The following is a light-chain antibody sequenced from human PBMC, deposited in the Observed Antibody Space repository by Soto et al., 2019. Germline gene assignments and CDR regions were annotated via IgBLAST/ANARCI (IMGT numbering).Light chain of an antibody. Sequence: AIQMTQSPSSLSASVGDTVTFTCRASQAIRNDLGWFQQRPGKPPKLLIYGISILQTGVPSRFSGSGSGTDFTLTISGLQPEDFVTYYCLHDALFPYSFGQGTRLEIK. CDR3: LHDALFPYS. CDR2: GIS. CDR1: QAIRND. J-gene: IGKJ5*01. V-gene: IGKV1-6*01.